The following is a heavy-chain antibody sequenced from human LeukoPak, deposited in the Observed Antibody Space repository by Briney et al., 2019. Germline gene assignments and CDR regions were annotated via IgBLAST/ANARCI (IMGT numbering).Heavy chain of an antibody. CDR1: GGSIISNY. V-gene: IGHV4-4*07. CDR2: IYGSGIT. J-gene: IGHJ6*03. CDR3: ARLKFYDSTGYSPGYYMDV. D-gene: IGHD3-22*01. Sequence: SETLSLTCTVSGGSIISNYWSWIRQSAGTGLEWIGRIYGSGITDYNPALKSRVTMSLDTSRKQFSLRLTSVTAADTAVYYCARLKFYDSTGYSPGYYMDVWGKGTTVSVFS.